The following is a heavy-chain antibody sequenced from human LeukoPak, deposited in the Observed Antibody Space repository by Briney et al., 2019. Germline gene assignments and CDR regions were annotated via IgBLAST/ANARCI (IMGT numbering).Heavy chain of an antibody. D-gene: IGHD3-10*01. V-gene: IGHV1-46*01. J-gene: IGHJ5*02. CDR1: GYTFTSYY. CDR3: ARGMNEFGVRGVIITLSLSGNWFDP. Sequence: ASVKVSCKASGYTFTSYYMHWVRQAPGQGLEWMGIINPSGGSTSYAQKFQGRVTMTRETSTSTVYMELSSLRSEDTAVYYCARGMNEFGVRGVIITLSLSGNWFDPWGQGTLVTVSS. CDR2: INPSGGST.